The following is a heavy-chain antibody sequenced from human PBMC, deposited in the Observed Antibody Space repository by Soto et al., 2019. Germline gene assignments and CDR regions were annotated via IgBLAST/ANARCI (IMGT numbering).Heavy chain of an antibody. CDR2: IIPILGIA. Sequence: QVQLVQSGAEVKKPGSSVKVSCKASGGTFSSYTISWVRQAPGQGLEWMGRIIPILGIANYAQKFQGRATITADKSTSTAYLELSSLRSEDTAVYYCAREGTGIAVAGTIAYWGQGTLVTVSS. J-gene: IGHJ4*02. D-gene: IGHD6-19*01. CDR3: AREGTGIAVAGTIAY. V-gene: IGHV1-69*08. CDR1: GGTFSSYT.